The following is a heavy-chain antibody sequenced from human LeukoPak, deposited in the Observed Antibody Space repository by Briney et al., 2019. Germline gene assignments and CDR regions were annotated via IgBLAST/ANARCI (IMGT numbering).Heavy chain of an antibody. V-gene: IGHV3-53*05. J-gene: IGHJ4*02. D-gene: IGHD3-22*01. CDR3: AKYYYDSSGYYDRNYYFDY. Sequence: GGSLRLSCAASGFTVSSNYMSWVRQAPGKGLEWVSVIYSGGSTYYADSVKGRFTISRDNSKNTLYLQMNSLRAEDTAVYYCAKYYYDSSGYYDRNYYFDYWGQGTLVTVS. CDR1: GFTVSSNY. CDR2: IYSGGST.